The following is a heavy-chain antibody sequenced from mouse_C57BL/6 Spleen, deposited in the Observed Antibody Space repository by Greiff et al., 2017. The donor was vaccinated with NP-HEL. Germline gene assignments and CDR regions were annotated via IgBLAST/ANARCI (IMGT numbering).Heavy chain of an antibody. D-gene: IGHD1-1*01. V-gene: IGHV1-81*01. Sequence: QVQLQQSGAELARPGASVKLSCKASGYTFTSYGISWVKQRTGQGLEWIGEIYPRSGNTYYNEKFKGKATLTADKSSSTAYMELRSLTSEDSAVYFCARSTTVVPYAMDYWGQGTSVTVSS. CDR3: ARSTTVVPYAMDY. J-gene: IGHJ4*01. CDR2: IYPRSGNT. CDR1: GYTFTSYG.